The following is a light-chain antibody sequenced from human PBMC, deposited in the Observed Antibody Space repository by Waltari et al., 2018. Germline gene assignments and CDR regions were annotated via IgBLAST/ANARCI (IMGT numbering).Light chain of an antibody. CDR3: QSYDSSNPVV. J-gene: IGLJ2*01. CDR1: SGSIASNH. V-gene: IGLV6-57*01. Sequence: NFMLTQPHSVSESTGQTVTISCTRSSGSIASNHVHGYQQRPGSSPTTVIYEDNQRPSGVPDRFSGSIDSSSNSASLTISGLKTEDEADYYCQSYDSSNPVVFGGGTKLTVL. CDR2: EDN.